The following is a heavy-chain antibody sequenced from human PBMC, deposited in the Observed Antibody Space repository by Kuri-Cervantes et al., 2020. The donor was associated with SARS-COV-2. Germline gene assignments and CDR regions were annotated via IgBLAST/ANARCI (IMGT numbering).Heavy chain of an antibody. D-gene: IGHD3-16*01. CDR1: GYTFTGYY. Sequence: ASVKVSCKASGYTFTGYYMHWVRQAPGQGLEWMGWINPNSGGTNYAQKSQGRVTMTRDTSISTAYMELSRLRSDDTAVYYCAREMITFGGGALFAFDIWGQGTMVTVSS. CDR2: INPNSGGT. J-gene: IGHJ3*02. CDR3: AREMITFGGGALFAFDI. V-gene: IGHV1-2*02.